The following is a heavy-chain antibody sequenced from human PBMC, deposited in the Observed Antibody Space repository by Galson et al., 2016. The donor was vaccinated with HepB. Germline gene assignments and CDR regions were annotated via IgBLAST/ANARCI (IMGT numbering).Heavy chain of an antibody. J-gene: IGHJ4*02. V-gene: IGHV3-30*04. Sequence: SLRLSCAASGFTFSNYAMHWVRQAPGKGLEWVAVISYDGRKKYYADSVKGRFTISRDNSKSTLYLQMNSLRTEDTAVYYCAREPSGSYSQRRGFDYWGQGPLVTVSS. D-gene: IGHD1-26*01. CDR1: GFTFSNYA. CDR2: ISYDGRKK. CDR3: AREPSGSYSQRRGFDY.